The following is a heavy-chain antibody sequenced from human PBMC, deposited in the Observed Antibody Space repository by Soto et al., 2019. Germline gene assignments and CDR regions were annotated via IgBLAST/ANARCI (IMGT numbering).Heavy chain of an antibody. CDR1: GGSFSGYY. CDR2: ISHSGST. J-gene: IGHJ4*02. CDR3: ARDKITGLFDY. Sequence: QVQLQQWGAGLLKPSETLSLTCAVYGGSFSGYYWTWIRQPPGTGLEWIGEISHSGSTNYNPSLKIRVTISVDTSKNQFSLKLTSVTAADTAVYYCARDKITGLFDYWGQGTLVTVSS. D-gene: IGHD2-8*02. V-gene: IGHV4-34*01.